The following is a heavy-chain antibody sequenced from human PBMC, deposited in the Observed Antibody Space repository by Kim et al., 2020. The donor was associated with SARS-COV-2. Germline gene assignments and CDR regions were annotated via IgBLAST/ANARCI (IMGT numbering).Heavy chain of an antibody. CDR3: ATAPAITGTPRYYYYYYGMDV. CDR1: GYTLTELS. V-gene: IGHV1-24*01. Sequence: ASVKVSCKVSGYTLTELSMHWVRQAPGKGLEWMGGFDPEDGETIYAQKFQGRVTMTEDTSTDTAYMELSSLRSEDTAVYYCATAPAITGTPRYYYYYYGMDVGGQGTTVTVSS. J-gene: IGHJ6*02. CDR2: FDPEDGET. D-gene: IGHD1-20*01.